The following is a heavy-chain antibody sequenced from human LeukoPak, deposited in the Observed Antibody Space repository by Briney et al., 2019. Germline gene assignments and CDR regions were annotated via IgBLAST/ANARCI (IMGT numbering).Heavy chain of an antibody. Sequence: ASVKVPCKASGYTFTTYYVHWVRQAPGQGLEWMGFINPDGGSTSYAQKFQGRVTMTRVTSTSTVYMELSSLRSEDTAVYYCARNVDSGLDYWGQGTLVTVSS. D-gene: IGHD3-10*01. V-gene: IGHV1-46*03. CDR1: GYTFTTYY. J-gene: IGHJ4*02. CDR3: ARNVDSGLDY. CDR2: INPDGGST.